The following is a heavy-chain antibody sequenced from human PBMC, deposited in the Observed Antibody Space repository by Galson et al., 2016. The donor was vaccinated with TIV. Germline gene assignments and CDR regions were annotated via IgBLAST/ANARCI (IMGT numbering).Heavy chain of an antibody. CDR3: ARSRDSSGPEAF. D-gene: IGHD3-22*01. CDR1: GGTFNKYA. CDR2: IIPLLGTA. J-gene: IGHJ4*02. Sequence: SVKVSCKASGGTFNKYAISWVRQAPGQGLEWMGRIIPLLGTANYAQKFQGRVTITADHSTSTTYMELTSLRSDDTAMYYCARSRDSSGPEAFWGQGTLVTVSS. V-gene: IGHV1-69*11.